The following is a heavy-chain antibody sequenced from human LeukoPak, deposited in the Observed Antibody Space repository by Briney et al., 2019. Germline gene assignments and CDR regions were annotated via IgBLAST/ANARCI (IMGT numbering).Heavy chain of an antibody. V-gene: IGHV3-21*01. CDR2: ISSSSSYI. J-gene: IGHJ4*02. Sequence: GGSLRLSCAVSGFSVTTNDMSWVRQAPGKGLEWVSSISSSSSYIYYADSVKGRFTISRDNAKNSLYLQMNSLRAEDTAVYYCARSTRDWGQGTLVTVSS. CDR3: ARSTRD. CDR1: GFSVTTND. D-gene: IGHD1-1*01.